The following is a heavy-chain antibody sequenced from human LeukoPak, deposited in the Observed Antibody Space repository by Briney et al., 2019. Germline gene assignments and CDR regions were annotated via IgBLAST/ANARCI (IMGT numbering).Heavy chain of an antibody. V-gene: IGHV1-18*01. D-gene: IGHD3-9*01. CDR1: GYTFTSHG. Sequence: ASVKVSFKASGYTFTSHGISWVRQAPGQGLEWMGWISAYNGNTDYAQKLQGRVTMTTDTSTSTAYMELRSLRSDDTAVYYCARALTGYPEAYYFDYWGQGTLVTVSS. J-gene: IGHJ4*02. CDR3: ARALTGYPEAYYFDY. CDR2: ISAYNGNT.